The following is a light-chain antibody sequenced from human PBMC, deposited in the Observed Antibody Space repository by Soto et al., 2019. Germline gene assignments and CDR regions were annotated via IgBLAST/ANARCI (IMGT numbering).Light chain of an antibody. CDR3: TSYAGSNHVV. J-gene: IGLJ2*01. CDR2: EVS. V-gene: IGLV2-8*01. CDR1: SSDVGGYNY. Sequence: QSALTQPPSASGSPGQSVTISCTGTSSDVGGYNYVSWYQQHPGKAPKLMIYEVSKRPSGVPDRFSGSKSGNTASLTVSGLPAEDEDDYYCTSYAGSNHVVFGGGTKLTVL.